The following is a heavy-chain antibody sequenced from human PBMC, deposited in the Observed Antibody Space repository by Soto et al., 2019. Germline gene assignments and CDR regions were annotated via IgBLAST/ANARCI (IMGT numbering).Heavy chain of an antibody. D-gene: IGHD2-15*01. CDR3: ARVNVVVVAATREYYFDY. Sequence: ASVKVSCKASGYTFTVYYMHWVRQAPGQGLEWMGWINPNSGGTNYAQKFQGGVTMTRDTSISTAYMELSRLRSDDTAVYYCARVNVVVVAATREYYFDYWGQGTLVTVSS. CDR1: GYTFTVYY. V-gene: IGHV1-2*02. J-gene: IGHJ4*02. CDR2: INPNSGGT.